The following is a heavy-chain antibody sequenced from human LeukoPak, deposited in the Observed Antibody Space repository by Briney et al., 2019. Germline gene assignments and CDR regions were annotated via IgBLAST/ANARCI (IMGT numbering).Heavy chain of an antibody. D-gene: IGHD6-19*01. CDR3: SKLAVASADS. V-gene: IGHV3-48*03. CDR1: AFSFSDYE. Sequence: GGSLRLSCAASAFSFSDYEMNWVRQTPPKGLERGSNISTNGGTKYYTGSAKGRFTISRANAKNSLHCQINRLRAEDTGVYFCSKLAVASADSWGQGTLVTVSS. J-gene: IGHJ4*02. CDR2: ISTNGGTK.